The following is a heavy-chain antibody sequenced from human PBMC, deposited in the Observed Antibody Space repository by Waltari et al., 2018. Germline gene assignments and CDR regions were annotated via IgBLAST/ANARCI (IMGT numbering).Heavy chain of an antibody. Sequence: QLQLQESGPGLVKPSGTLSPICAVSGDSMTSGNLWNWVRQSPGTGLEWIGQVHDSGKTNYNPSFAGRVTVSLDTSTYHVALKMTSATAADTALYYWARDRGRGLYLDTWGQGILVTVSP. V-gene: IGHV4-4*02. D-gene: IGHD2-15*01. CDR3: ARDRGRGLYLDT. J-gene: IGHJ4*02. CDR1: GDSMTSGNL. CDR2: VHDSGKT.